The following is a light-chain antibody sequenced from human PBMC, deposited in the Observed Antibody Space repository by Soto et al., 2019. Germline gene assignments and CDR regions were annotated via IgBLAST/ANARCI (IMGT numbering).Light chain of an antibody. V-gene: IGKV2-28*01. J-gene: IGKJ5*01. Sequence: IVMTQSPLSLPVTPGEPASISCRSSQNLLHSDGFNYLDWYLQKPGQSPQLLIFLGSYRASGVPDRFSGSGSGTDFALRISRVEAEDVGVYYCMQAIQTRTFGPGTRLEIK. CDR2: LGS. CDR3: MQAIQTRT. CDR1: QNLLHSDGFNY.